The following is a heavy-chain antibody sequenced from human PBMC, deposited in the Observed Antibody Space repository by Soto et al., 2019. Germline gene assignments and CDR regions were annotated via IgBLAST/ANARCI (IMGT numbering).Heavy chain of an antibody. V-gene: IGHV3-30*02. Sequence: TISRDNSKNTLYLQMNSLRAEDTAVYYCAKDHAVVVVTAMNYWGQGTLVTVSS. J-gene: IGHJ4*02. D-gene: IGHD2-21*02. CDR3: AKDHAVVVVTAMNY.